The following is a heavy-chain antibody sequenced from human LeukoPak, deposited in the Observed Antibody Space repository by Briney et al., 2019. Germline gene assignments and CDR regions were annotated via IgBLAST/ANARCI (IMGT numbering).Heavy chain of an antibody. V-gene: IGHV5-51*01. CDR1: GYTFTSYW. J-gene: IGHJ3*02. Sequence: GESLKISCKGVGYTFTSYWIGWVRQMPGKGLEWMGIIHPGDSATRYSPSFQGQVTISADKSISTAFLQWRSLKASDTAIYYCARPDDYGGNWWKPDAFDIWGQGTMVTVSS. CDR2: IHPGDSAT. CDR3: ARPDDYGGNWWKPDAFDI. D-gene: IGHD4-23*01.